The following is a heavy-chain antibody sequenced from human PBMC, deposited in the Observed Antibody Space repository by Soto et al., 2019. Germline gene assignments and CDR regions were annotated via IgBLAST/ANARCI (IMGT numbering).Heavy chain of an antibody. Sequence: SETLSLTCTVSGASISSGDYYWSWVRQPPGKGLEWIGHISYSGTIDYSPSLKSRVTISLDTSKNQFSLNLNSVTAADTAVYYCVRALGSRFMEWPRFDPWGQGTLVTVSS. CDR2: ISYSGTI. J-gene: IGHJ5*02. V-gene: IGHV4-30-4*01. CDR1: GASISSGDYY. D-gene: IGHD3-3*01. CDR3: VRALGSRFMEWPRFDP.